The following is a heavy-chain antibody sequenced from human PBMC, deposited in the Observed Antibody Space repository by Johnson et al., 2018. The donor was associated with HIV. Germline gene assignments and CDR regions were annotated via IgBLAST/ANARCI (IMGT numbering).Heavy chain of an antibody. CDR2: IKQDGSEK. V-gene: IGHV3-7*01. CDR1: GFTFSSYW. CDR3: ARLAGYSSSWSGIGAFDI. Sequence: VQLVESGGGVVQPGRSLRLSCAASGFTFSSYWMSWVRQAPGKGLEWVANIKQDGSEKYYVDSVKGRFTISRDNSKNTLYLQMTSLRAEDTALYYCARLAGYSSSWSGIGAFDIWGQGTMVTVSS. D-gene: IGHD6-13*01. J-gene: IGHJ3*02.